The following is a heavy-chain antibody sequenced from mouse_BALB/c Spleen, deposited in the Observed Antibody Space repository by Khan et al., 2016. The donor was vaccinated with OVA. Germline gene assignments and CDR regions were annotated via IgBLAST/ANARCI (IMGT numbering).Heavy chain of an antibody. J-gene: IGHJ3*01. CDR3: ARGGGGDRLRD. Sequence: QVQLQQSGAELVRPGVSVKISCKGSGYTFTDFTMHWVKQSHAMSLEWIGVISTYYGDADYSQKFKGKATMTVDKSSNTAYMDLARLTSEDSAIYFVARGGGGDRLRDWGQGTLVTVSA. CDR2: ISTYYGDA. CDR1: GYTFTDFT. D-gene: IGHD3-2*01. V-gene: IGHV1S137*01.